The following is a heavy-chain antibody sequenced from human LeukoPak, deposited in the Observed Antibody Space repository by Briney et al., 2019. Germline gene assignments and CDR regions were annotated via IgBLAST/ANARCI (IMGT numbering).Heavy chain of an antibody. D-gene: IGHD3-9*01. CDR1: GGSISSSSYY. V-gene: IGHV4-39*07. Sequence: SETLSLTCTVSGGSISSSSYYWGWIRQPPGKGLEWIGSIYYSGSTNYNPSLKSRVTISVDTSKNQFSLKLSSVTAADTAVYYCARGGHDILTGYPSYWYFDLWGRGTLVTVSS. CDR3: ARGGHDILTGYPSYWYFDL. CDR2: IYYSGST. J-gene: IGHJ2*01.